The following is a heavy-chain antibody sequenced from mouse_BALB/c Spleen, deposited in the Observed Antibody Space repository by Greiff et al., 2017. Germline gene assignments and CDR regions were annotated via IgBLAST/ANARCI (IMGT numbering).Heavy chain of an antibody. CDR1: GISITTGNYR. J-gene: IGHJ4*01. V-gene: IGHV3-5*02. CDR2: IYYSGTI. CDR3: ARDGYYYAMDY. D-gene: IGHD2-2*01. Sequence: DVQLQESGPGLVKPSQTVSLTCTVTGISITTGNYRWSWIRQFPGNKLEWIGYIYYSGTITYNPSHTSRTTITRDTSKNQFFLEMNSLTAEDTATYYCARDGYYYAMDYWGQGTSVTVSS.